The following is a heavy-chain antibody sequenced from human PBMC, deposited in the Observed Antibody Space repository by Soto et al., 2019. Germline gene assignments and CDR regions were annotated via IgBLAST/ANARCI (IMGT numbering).Heavy chain of an antibody. Sequence: PGGSLRLSCAASGFTFSNAWMGWVRQAPGKGLEWVGRIKSKTDGGTTDYAAPVKGRFTISRDDSKNTLYLQMNSLKTEDTAVYYCTTDQLVAREYYYYYGMDVWGQGTTVTVSS. V-gene: IGHV3-15*01. J-gene: IGHJ6*02. CDR2: IKSKTDGGTT. D-gene: IGHD5-12*01. CDR3: TTDQLVAREYYYYYGMDV. CDR1: GFTFSNAW.